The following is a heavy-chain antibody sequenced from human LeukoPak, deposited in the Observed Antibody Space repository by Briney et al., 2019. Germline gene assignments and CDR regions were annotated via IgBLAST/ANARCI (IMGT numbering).Heavy chain of an antibody. V-gene: IGHV4-39*01. CDR3: ARRVENSYNFWFDP. Sequence: PSETLSLTCTVSGGSTSSSSYYWVWIRQPPGKGLEWIGSIYYSGSTYYNPSLNSRVAISVDTSKNQFSLKLTSVTAADTAVYYCARRVENSYNFWFDPWGQGTLVTVSS. CDR2: IYYSGST. J-gene: IGHJ5*02. CDR1: GGSTSSSSYY. D-gene: IGHD1-1*01.